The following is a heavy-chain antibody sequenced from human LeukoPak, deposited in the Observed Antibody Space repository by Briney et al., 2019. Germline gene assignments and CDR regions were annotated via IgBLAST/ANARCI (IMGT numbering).Heavy chain of an antibody. D-gene: IGHD2-2*01. CDR1: GYTFTSYA. CDR3: ALGYCSSTSCLGVYYGMDV. J-gene: IGHJ6*02. CDR2: INTNTGNP. V-gene: IGHV7-4-1*02. Sequence: ASVKVPCKASGYTFTSYAMNWVRQAPGQGLEWMGWINTNTGNPTYAQGFTGRFAFSLDTSVSTAYLQISSLKAEDTAVYYCALGYCSSTSCLGVYYGMDVWGQGTTVTVSS.